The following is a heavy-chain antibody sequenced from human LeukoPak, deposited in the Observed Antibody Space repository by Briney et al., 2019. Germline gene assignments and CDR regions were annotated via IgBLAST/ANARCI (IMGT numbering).Heavy chain of an antibody. CDR1: GGSISSYY. Sequence: SETLSLTCTVSGGSISSYYWSWIRQPPGKGLEWIGYIYYSGSTNYNPSLKSRLTISVDTSKNQFSLKLTSVTAADTAVNYCARVTKGDSYGFGLTDYYMDVWGKGTTVTVSS. CDR2: IYYSGST. V-gene: IGHV4-59*01. J-gene: IGHJ6*03. D-gene: IGHD5-18*01. CDR3: ARVTKGDSYGFGLTDYYMDV.